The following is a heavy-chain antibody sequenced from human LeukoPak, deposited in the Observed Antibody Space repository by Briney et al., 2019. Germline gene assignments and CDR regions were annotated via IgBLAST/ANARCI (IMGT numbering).Heavy chain of an antibody. CDR3: ASRATRGYYYDYYKEV. J-gene: IGHJ6*03. Sequence: SDTLSLTCTVSGGSISSSSYYWGWIRQPPGKGLEWMGSIYYSGSTYYNPSLKSRVTISVDTSKNQFSLKLSSVTAAATAVYYCASRATRGYYYDYYKEVWGKGNTVTVSS. D-gene: IGHD2-15*01. CDR2: IYYSGST. CDR1: GGSISSSSYY. V-gene: IGHV4-39*01.